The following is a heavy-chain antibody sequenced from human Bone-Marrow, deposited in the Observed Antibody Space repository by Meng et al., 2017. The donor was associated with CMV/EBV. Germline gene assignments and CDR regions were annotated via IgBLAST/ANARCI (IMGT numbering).Heavy chain of an antibody. Sequence: GGSLRLSCAASGFSFSTYGMNWVRQAPGKGLELVSCISSSSSYIYNADSVKGRFTISRDNAKNSLYLQMNSLKTEDTAVYYCTTGGGQGYSYEDDAFDIWGQGTMVTVSS. V-gene: IGHV3-21*03. J-gene: IGHJ3*02. D-gene: IGHD5-18*01. CDR2: ISSSSSYI. CDR3: TTGGGQGYSYEDDAFDI. CDR1: GFSFSTYG.